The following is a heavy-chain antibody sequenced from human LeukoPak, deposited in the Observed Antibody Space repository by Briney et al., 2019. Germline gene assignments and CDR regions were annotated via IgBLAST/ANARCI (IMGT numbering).Heavy chain of an antibody. V-gene: IGHV1-69*05. CDR1: GGTFSSYA. J-gene: IGHJ4*02. Sequence: SIMVSCKASGGTFSSYAIRWVRQTPGKEIEWMGRIIPIFGTANYAQKFQGRVTITTDESTSTAYMELSSLRSEDTAVYYCAGYGPPLDYYFDYWGQGTLVTVSS. D-gene: IGHD3-10*01. CDR2: IIPIFGTA. CDR3: AGYGPPLDYYFDY.